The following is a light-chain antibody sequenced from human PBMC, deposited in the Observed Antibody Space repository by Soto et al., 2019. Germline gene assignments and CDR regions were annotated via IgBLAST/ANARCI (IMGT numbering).Light chain of an antibody. CDR3: QQRLNWPPT. J-gene: IGKJ5*01. Sequence: EIVLTQSPATVSLSPGERATLSGRASQSVSSFLSWHQQKPGQAPRLLIYDASKRATGIPARFSGSGSGTDFTLTISSLEPEDFAVYYCQQRLNWPPTFGQGTRLEIK. V-gene: IGKV3-11*01. CDR2: DAS. CDR1: QSVSSF.